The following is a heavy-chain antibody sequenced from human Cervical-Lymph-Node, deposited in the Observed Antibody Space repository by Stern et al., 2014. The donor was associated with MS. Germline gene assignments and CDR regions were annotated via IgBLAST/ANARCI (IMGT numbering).Heavy chain of an antibody. Sequence: VKLVESGAEVKKPGSSMKVSCKTSGGTFSNFAISWVRQAPGQGLEWMGGITPIFDATNYAQKFQGRVTITADESTRTVYMELSSLRSDDTAMYYCARGDSEAPIYYFDSWGQGTLVTVSS. CDR1: GGTFSNFA. CDR3: ARGDSEAPIYYFDS. D-gene: IGHD2-21*01. CDR2: ITPIFDAT. V-gene: IGHV1-69*01. J-gene: IGHJ4*02.